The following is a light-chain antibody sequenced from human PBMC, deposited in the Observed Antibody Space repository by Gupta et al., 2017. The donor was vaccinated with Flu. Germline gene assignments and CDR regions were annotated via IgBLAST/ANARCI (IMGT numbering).Light chain of an antibody. CDR3: MHSTRWPWT. Sequence: DSVVTQSPPSLPVTLGQPASISCRSRESLVYSDGDSYVSWFHQRPGQSPRRLIYKASNRDSGVPDRITGSGSGTEFTLTISRLEAEDVGVYYCMHSTRWPWTFGQGTKVEI. CDR1: ESLVYSDGDSY. V-gene: IGKV2-30*01. J-gene: IGKJ1*01. CDR2: KAS.